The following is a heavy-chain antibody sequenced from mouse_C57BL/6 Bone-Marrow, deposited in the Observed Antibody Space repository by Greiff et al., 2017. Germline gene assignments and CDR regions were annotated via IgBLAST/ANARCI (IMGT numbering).Heavy chain of an antibody. CDR2: ISNGGGST. J-gene: IGHJ3*01. D-gene: IGHD2-4*01. Sequence: EVKLVESGGGLVQPGGSLKLSCAASGFTFSDYYMYWVRQTPEKRLEWVAYISNGGGSTYYPDTVKGRFTISRDNAKNTLYLQLSRLKSEDTAMYYCATGGLPAWFAYWGQGTLVTVSA. V-gene: IGHV5-12*01. CDR1: GFTFSDYY. CDR3: ATGGLPAWFAY.